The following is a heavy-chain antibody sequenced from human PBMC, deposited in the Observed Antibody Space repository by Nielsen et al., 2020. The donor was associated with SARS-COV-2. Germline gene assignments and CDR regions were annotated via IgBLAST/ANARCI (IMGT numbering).Heavy chain of an antibody. CDR2: ISSSGSTI. Sequence: GESLKISCAASGFTFSDYYMSWIRQAPGKGLEWVSYISSSGSTIYYADSVKGRFTISRDNAENSLYLQMNSLCAVATSVYYCARSFHCGGVRPCHYFDYWGQGTLVTVSS. D-gene: IGHD2-21*01. V-gene: IGHV3-11*01. CDR1: GFTFSDYY. CDR3: ARSFHCGGVRPCHYFDY. J-gene: IGHJ4*02.